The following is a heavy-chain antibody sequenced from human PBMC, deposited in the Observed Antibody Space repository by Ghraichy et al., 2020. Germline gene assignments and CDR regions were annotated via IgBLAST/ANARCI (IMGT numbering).Heavy chain of an antibody. J-gene: IGHJ6*03. CDR3: AKDWGPYYMDV. D-gene: IGHD3-16*01. Sequence: GGSLRLSCAASGFTFSHFGMHWVRRAPGKGLEWVSFIRNDGSNEYYADSVKGRFTISRDGSKNTLYLQMNSLRAEDTAVYYCAKDWGPYYMDVWGKRTTVTGSS. V-gene: IGHV3-30*02. CDR2: IRNDGSNE. CDR1: GFTFSHFG.